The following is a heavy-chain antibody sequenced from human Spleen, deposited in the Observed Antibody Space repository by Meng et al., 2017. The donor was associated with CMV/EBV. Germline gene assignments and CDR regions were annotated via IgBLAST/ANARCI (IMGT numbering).Heavy chain of an antibody. Sequence: ASGYTFTSYYMRWVRQAPGQGLEWMGIINPSGGSTSYAQKFQGRVTMTRDTSTSTVYMELSSLRSEDTAVYYCAREVVGATTAGFDPWGQGTLVTVSS. J-gene: IGHJ5*02. V-gene: IGHV1-46*01. CDR1: GYTFTSYY. D-gene: IGHD1-26*01. CDR2: INPSGGST. CDR3: AREVVGATTAGFDP.